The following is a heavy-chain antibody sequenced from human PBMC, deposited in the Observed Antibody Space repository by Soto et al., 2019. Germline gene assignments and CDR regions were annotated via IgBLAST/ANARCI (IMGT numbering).Heavy chain of an antibody. CDR2: IIPIFGTA. V-gene: IGHV1-69*13. CDR3: ARALLTSSTSPDAFDI. Sequence: PAKVSRKDSGGAFSSYAISWVRQSPRQWLEWMGGIIPIFGTANHAQKFQGRVTITADESTSTAYMELSSLRSEDTAVYYCARALLTSSTSPDAFDIWGQGTMVPVSS. CDR1: GGAFSSYA. J-gene: IGHJ3*02. D-gene: IGHD6-13*01.